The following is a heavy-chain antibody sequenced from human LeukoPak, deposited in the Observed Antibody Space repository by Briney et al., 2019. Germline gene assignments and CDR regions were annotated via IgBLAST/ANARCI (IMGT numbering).Heavy chain of an antibody. Sequence: GGSLRLSCAASGFTLSIYAMSWVRQAPGKGLEWISATSSSDAGTYYADSVRGRFTISRDNSKNTLYLQMNSLRAEDAAVYYCAKAPVTSCRGAYCYPFDYWGQGTLVTVSS. CDR3: AKAPVTSCRGAYCYPFDY. V-gene: IGHV3-23*01. CDR2: TSSSDAGT. CDR1: GFTLSIYA. D-gene: IGHD2-21*01. J-gene: IGHJ4*02.